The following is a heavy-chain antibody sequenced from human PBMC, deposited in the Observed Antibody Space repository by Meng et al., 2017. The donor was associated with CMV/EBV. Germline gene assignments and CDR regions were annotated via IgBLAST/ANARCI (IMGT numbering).Heavy chain of an antibody. J-gene: IGHJ4*02. V-gene: IGHV1-18*01. CDR2: ISGYNDNT. D-gene: IGHD3-22*01. CDR3: ARDTMMIMSFDH. CDR1: GYTFTHHV. Sequence: VQLVQAGAEVRKTGASVTVSCKASGYTFTHHVISWVRQAPGQGLEWMGWISGYNDNTKYARHLQGRVTMTTDTSTNTAYMELRSLRSDDTAIYYCARDTMMIMSFDHWGPGTLVTASS.